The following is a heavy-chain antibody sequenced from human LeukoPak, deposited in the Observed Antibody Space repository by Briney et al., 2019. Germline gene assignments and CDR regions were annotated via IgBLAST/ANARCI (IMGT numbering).Heavy chain of an antibody. CDR2: IYYSGST. Sequence: PSETLSLTCTVSGGSISSYYWSWIRQPPGKGLEWIGYIYYSGSTNYNPSLKSRVTISVDTSKNQFSLKLSSVTAADTAVYYCARGIRGYSYGYVGVWFDPWGQGTLVTVSS. V-gene: IGHV4-59*12. CDR3: ARGIRGYSYGYVGVWFDP. D-gene: IGHD5-18*01. J-gene: IGHJ5*02. CDR1: GGSISSYY.